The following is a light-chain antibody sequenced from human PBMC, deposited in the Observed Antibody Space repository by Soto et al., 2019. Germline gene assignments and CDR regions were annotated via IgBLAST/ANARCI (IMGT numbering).Light chain of an antibody. CDR3: QQYGSSPPWT. V-gene: IGKV3-11*01. CDR1: QSVSSY. CDR2: DAS. Sequence: IVLTPSPATLSLSRGERATLSCRGSQSVSSYLAWYQQKPGQAPRLLIYDASNRATGIPARFSGSGSGTDFTLTISSLEPEDFAVYYCQQYGSSPPWTFGQGTKVDIK. J-gene: IGKJ1*01.